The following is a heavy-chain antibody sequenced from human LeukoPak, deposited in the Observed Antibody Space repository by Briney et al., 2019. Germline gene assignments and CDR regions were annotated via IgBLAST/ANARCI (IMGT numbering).Heavy chain of an antibody. Sequence: GGSLSLSCAASGFTFSDYYMSWIRQAPGKGLEWVLYISSSGSTIYYADSVKGRFTISRDNAKNSLYLQMNSLRAEDTAVYYCARVDSRYDYVWGSYRSLDYWGQGTLVTVSS. CDR3: ARVDSRYDYVWGSYRSLDY. CDR2: ISSSGSTI. J-gene: IGHJ4*02. CDR1: GFTFSDYY. V-gene: IGHV3-11*01. D-gene: IGHD3-16*02.